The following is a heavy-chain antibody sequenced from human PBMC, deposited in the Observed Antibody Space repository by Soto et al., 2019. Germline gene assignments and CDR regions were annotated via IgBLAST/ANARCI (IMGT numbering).Heavy chain of an antibody. V-gene: IGHV3-30*18. CDR2: ISYDGSNK. J-gene: IGHJ5*02. CDR3: AKDRRGCSGGSCYLDP. CDR1: GFTFSSYG. D-gene: IGHD2-15*01. Sequence: GGSLRLSCAASGFTFSSYGMHWVRQAPGKGLEWVAVISYDGSNKYYADSVKGRFTISRDNSKNTLYLQMNSLRAEDTAVYYCAKDRRGCSGGSCYLDPWGQGTLVTVSS.